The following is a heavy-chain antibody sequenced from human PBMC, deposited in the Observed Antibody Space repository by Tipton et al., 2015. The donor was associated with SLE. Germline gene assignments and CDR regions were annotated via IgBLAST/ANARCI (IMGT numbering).Heavy chain of an antibody. CDR3: ARHRREHYTSSSSAFDI. Sequence: TLSLTCAVYGGSFSGYYWSWIRQPPGKGLEWIGYIFYSGNTNYNPSLKSRVTMSVDTPNNQFSLKLSSVTAADTAVYYCARHRREHYTSSSSAFDIWGQGTMVTVSS. CDR2: IFYSGNT. V-gene: IGHV4-59*01. CDR1: GGSFSGYY. D-gene: IGHD6-6*01. J-gene: IGHJ3*02.